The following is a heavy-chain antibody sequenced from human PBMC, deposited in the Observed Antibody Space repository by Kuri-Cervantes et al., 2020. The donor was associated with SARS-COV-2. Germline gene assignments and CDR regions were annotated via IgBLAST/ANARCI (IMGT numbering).Heavy chain of an antibody. CDR2: IKXDGSEK. J-gene: IGHJ3*01. CDR3: ARGCAWELLCAFDF. Sequence: GGSLRLSCAXSGFTFSSYWMTWVRQAPGKGLEWXANIKXDGSEKHYVESVKGRLTISRDNAKNSLYLQMNNLRAEDTAVXYCARGCAWELLCAFDFWGQGTLVTVSS. CDR1: GFTFSSYW. D-gene: IGHD1-26*01. V-gene: IGHV3-7*02.